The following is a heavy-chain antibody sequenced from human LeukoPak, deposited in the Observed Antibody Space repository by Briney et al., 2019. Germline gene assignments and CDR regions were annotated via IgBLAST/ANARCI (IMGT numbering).Heavy chain of an antibody. V-gene: IGHV3-21*01. CDR2: IRSSGNIT. J-gene: IGHJ4*02. Sequence: GGPLRLSCAASGFPFIRYIMTGVRQAPGKGLEWVSSIRSSGNITYYADSVRGRFTISRDNAKNSLYLQMNSLRAGDTAVYYCARDRYAYDYWGQGTLVTVSS. CDR3: ARDRYAYDY. CDR1: GFPFIRYI. D-gene: IGHD1-1*01.